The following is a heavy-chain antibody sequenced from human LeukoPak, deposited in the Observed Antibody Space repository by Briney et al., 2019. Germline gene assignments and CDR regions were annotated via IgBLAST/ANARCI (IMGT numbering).Heavy chain of an antibody. V-gene: IGHV3-21*01. J-gene: IGHJ4*02. CDR1: GFTLSSYA. D-gene: IGHD1-7*01. CDR2: ISSSSSYI. Sequence: GGSLRLSCAASGFTLSSYAMSWVRQAPGKGVEWVSSISSSSSYIYYADSVKGRFTISRDNAKNSLYLQMNSLRAEDTAVYYCARTGTTPAFDYWGQGTLVTVSS. CDR3: ARTGTTPAFDY.